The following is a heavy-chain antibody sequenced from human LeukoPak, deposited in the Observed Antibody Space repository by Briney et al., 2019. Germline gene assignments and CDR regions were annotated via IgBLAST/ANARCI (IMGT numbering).Heavy chain of an antibody. Sequence: KTSETLSLTCAVSGGSISGYYWSWIRQPAGKGLEWIGRIYNSGNTNYNPSLKSRVTMSVDTSKNQFSLKLSSVTAADTAVYYCARGPYGSGSYSVGSWGQGTLVTVPS. CDR2: IYNSGNT. D-gene: IGHD3-10*01. CDR1: GGSISGYY. CDR3: ARGPYGSGSYSVGS. V-gene: IGHV4-4*07. J-gene: IGHJ5*02.